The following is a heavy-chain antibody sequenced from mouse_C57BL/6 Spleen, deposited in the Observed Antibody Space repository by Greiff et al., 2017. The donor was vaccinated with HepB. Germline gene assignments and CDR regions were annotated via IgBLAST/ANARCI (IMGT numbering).Heavy chain of an antibody. D-gene: IGHD1-1*01. CDR1: GFTFSSYA. CDR2: ISDGGSYT. Sequence: DVQLVESGGGLVKPGGSLKLSCAASGFTFSSYAMSWVRQTPEKRLEWVATISDGGSYTYYPDNVKGRFTIARDNAKNNLYLQMSHLKSEDTAMYYCARETSVVDYWGQGTTLTVSS. CDR3: ARETSVVDY. J-gene: IGHJ2*01. V-gene: IGHV5-4*01.